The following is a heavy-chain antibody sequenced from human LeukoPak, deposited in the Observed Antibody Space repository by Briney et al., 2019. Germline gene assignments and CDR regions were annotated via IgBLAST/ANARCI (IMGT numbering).Heavy chain of an antibody. D-gene: IGHD3-10*01. CDR1: GGSINSGSYY. V-gene: IGHV4-61*02. J-gene: IGHJ4*02. CDR3: ASNKYYYGSGTPFDY. Sequence: SETLSLTCTVSGGSINSGSYYWSWIRQPAGKGLEWIGRIYTSGSTNYNPSLKSRVTISVDTSKNQFSLKLSSVTAADTAVYYCASNKYYYGSGTPFDYWGQGTLVTVSS. CDR2: IYTSGST.